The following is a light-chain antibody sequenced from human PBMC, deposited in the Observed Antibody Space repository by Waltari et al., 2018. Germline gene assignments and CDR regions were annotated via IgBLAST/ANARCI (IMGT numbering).Light chain of an antibody. Sequence: DSQMTQSPSSLSASVGDSVTITCRASQSISSYLNWYQQKPGKAPKLLIYAASSLQSGVPSRFSGSGSGTDFTLTISSLQPEDFATYYCQQSYSTPPWTFGQGTKVEIK. V-gene: IGKV1-39*01. J-gene: IGKJ1*01. CDR1: QSISSY. CDR2: AAS. CDR3: QQSYSTPPWT.